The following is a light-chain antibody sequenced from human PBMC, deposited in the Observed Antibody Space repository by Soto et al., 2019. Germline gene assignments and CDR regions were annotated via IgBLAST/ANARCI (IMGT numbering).Light chain of an antibody. V-gene: IGKV3-11*01. CDR1: QSVSSY. Sequence: EIVLTQSPATLSLSPGERATLSCRASQSVSSYLAWYQQKPGQAPRLLIYDASNRATGIPARFSGSGSGTDFTLTINSLEPEDFAVYYCQQRSNWPRMYTFGQGTKLEIK. CDR2: DAS. CDR3: QQRSNWPRMYT. J-gene: IGKJ2*01.